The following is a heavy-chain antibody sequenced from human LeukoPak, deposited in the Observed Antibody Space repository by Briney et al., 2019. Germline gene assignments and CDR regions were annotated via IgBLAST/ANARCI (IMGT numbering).Heavy chain of an antibody. CDR3: ARSGYSSGWYSVGAFDI. Sequence: GRSLRLSCAASGFTFSSYGMHWVRQAPGKGLEWVAVIWYDGSNKYYADSVKGRFIISRDNSKNTLYLQMNSLSAEDTAVYYCARSGYSSGWYSVGAFDIWAKGQRSPSLQ. V-gene: IGHV3-33*01. CDR2: IWYDGSNK. D-gene: IGHD6-19*01. J-gene: IGHJ3*02. CDR1: GFTFSSYG.